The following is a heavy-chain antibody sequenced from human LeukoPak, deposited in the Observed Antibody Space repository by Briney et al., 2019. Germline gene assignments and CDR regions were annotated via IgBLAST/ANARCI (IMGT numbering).Heavy chain of an antibody. CDR1: GGSISSYY. J-gene: IGHJ4*02. CDR3: AKFDYDSASFDY. V-gene: IGHV4-59*01. CDR2: LYYSGST. Sequence: PSETLSLTCTVSGGSISSYYWSWIRQPPGKGLEWIGYLYYSGSTYHNPSLNSRVTISVDTSKNQFSLKLSSVTAADPAVYYCAKFDYDSASFDYWGQGTLVTVSS. D-gene: IGHD3-22*01.